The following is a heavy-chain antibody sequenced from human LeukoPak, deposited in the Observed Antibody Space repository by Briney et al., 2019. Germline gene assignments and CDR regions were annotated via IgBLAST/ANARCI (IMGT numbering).Heavy chain of an antibody. Sequence: SVKVSCKASGGTFSSYAISWMRQAPGQGLEWMGGIIPIFGTANYAQKFQGRVTITADKSTSTAYMELSSLRSEDTAVYYCARDGRDGYNFMLAFDIWGQGTMVTVSS. CDR3: ARDGRDGYNFMLAFDI. D-gene: IGHD5-24*01. V-gene: IGHV1-69*06. CDR1: GGTFSSYA. J-gene: IGHJ3*02. CDR2: IIPIFGTA.